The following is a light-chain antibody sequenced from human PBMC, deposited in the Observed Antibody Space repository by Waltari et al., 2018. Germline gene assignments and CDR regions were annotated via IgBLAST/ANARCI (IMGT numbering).Light chain of an antibody. CDR2: LTSDGGH. Sequence: LVLTQPPSASAPLGASVNPTCTLSRGQSTYTIAWHQQQPEKGPRYVLKLTSDGGHSKGDGVPDRFSGSSSGAERYLSISRLQSEDEADYYCQTWATGPWVFGGGTKLTVL. V-gene: IGLV4-69*01. J-gene: IGLJ3*02. CDR3: QTWATGPWV. CDR1: RGQSTYT.